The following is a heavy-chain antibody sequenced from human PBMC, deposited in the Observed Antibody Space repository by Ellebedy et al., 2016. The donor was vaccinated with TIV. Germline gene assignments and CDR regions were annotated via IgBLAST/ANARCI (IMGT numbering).Heavy chain of an antibody. D-gene: IGHD5-12*01. J-gene: IGHJ4*02. CDR2: LNYDGES. CDR1: GASISSTNYF. CDR3: ASHRGFYSGWSFDY. V-gene: IGHV4-39*07. Sequence: MPSETLSLTCIVSGASISSTNYFWGWIRQPPGKGLEWIGSLNYDGESYFDPSLKSRVTMSLDKSKNQFSLKVNSVTAPDTAIYYCASHRGFYSGWSFDYWGQGTLITVSS.